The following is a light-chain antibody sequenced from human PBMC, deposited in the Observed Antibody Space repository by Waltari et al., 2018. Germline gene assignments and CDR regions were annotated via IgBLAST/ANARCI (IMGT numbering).Light chain of an antibody. CDR1: NLGATY. V-gene: IGLV3-1*01. CDR3: QTWDKRNEVV. CDR2: QDT. J-gene: IGLJ2*01. Sequence: SYELPQSPSVSLSPGPTASIPCPGDNLGATYVSWYQQKSGQSPALVIYQDTKRPSGIPERFSGSNSGNTATLTISGTQAMDEADYYCQTWDKRNEVVFGGGTKLTVL.